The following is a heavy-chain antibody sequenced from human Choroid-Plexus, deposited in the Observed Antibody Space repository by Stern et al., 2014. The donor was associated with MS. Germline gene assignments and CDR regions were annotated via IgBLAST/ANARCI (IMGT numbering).Heavy chain of an antibody. Sequence: VQLVESGAEVKKPGSSGKVSCKASGGTFSSYEITWVRQAPGQGLEWMGGIIPTFDTPTYAQKFQDRVTISADESTRTAYMELSSLKSEDTAIYFCARAYTYYSNSAGYWGQGTLVTVSS. CDR3: ARAYTYYSNSAGY. CDR2: IIPTFDTP. V-gene: IGHV1-69*01. J-gene: IGHJ4*02. CDR1: GGTFSSYE. D-gene: IGHD3-10*01.